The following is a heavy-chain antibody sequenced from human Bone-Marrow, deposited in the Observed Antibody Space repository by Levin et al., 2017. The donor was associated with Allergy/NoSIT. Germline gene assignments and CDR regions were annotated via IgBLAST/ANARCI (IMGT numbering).Heavy chain of an antibody. Sequence: GASVKVSCAASGFTFSSYSMNWVRQAPGKGLEWVSYISSSSSTIYYADSVKGRFTISRDNAKNSLYLQMNSLRAEDTAVYYCARDTPDFWSGYQHARCAGYGMDVWGQGTTVTVSS. CDR2: ISSSSSTI. CDR3: ARDTPDFWSGYQHARCAGYGMDV. V-gene: IGHV3-48*04. CDR1: GFTFSSYS. J-gene: IGHJ6*02. D-gene: IGHD3-3*01.